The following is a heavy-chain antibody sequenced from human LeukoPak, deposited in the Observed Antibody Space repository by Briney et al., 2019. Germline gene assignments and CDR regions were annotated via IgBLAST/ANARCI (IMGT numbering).Heavy chain of an antibody. CDR2: IKSKTDGGTT. CDR3: AKDMNAVGVGPVPLDY. D-gene: IGHD1-26*01. V-gene: IGHV3-15*01. CDR1: GFTFSNAW. J-gene: IGHJ4*02. Sequence: GGSLRLSCAASGFTFSNAWMSWVRQAPGKGLEWVGRIKSKTDGGTTDYAAPVKGRFTISRDDSKNTLYLQMNSLKTEDTAVYYCAKDMNAVGVGPVPLDYWGQGTLVTVSS.